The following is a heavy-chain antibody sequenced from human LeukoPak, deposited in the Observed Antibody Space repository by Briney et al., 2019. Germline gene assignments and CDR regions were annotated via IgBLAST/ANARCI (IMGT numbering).Heavy chain of an antibody. CDR2: IRYDGTHK. CDR3: ANEAFMSETDAFDF. V-gene: IGHV3-30*02. CDR1: GFTFNTYG. D-gene: IGHD3-16*01. J-gene: IGHJ3*01. Sequence: GGSLRLSCAASGFTFNTYGMHWVCQAPGKGLEWVAFIRYDGTHKYYSDSVRGRFTISRDNSKNTLYVQMNSLRSEDTGVYYCANEAFMSETDAFDFWGHGTVVTVSS.